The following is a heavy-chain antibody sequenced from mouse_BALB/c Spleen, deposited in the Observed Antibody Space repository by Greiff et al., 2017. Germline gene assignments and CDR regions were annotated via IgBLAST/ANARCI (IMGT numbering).Heavy chain of an antibody. V-gene: IGHV1S137*01. CDR2: ISTYYGDA. CDR3: AREDYGSSLYAMDY. J-gene: IGHJ4*01. CDR1: GYTFTDYA. D-gene: IGHD1-1*01. Sequence: VQLQQSGAELVRPGVSVKISCKGSGYTFTDYAMHWVKQSHAKSLEWIGVISTYYGDASYNQKFKGKATMTVDKSSSTAYMELARLTSEDSAIYYCAREDYGSSLYAMDYWGQGTSVTVSS.